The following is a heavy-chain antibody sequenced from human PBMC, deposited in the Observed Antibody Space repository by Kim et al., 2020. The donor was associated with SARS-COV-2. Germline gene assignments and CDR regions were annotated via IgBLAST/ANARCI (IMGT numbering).Heavy chain of an antibody. Sequence: GGSLRLSCAASGFTFSSYGMHWVRQAPGKGLEWVAVIWYDGSNKYYADSVKGRFTISRDNSKNTLYLQMNSLRAEDTAVYYCARGPVAYCGGDCYYGMDVWGQGTTVTVSS. CDR3: ARGPVAYCGGDCYYGMDV. V-gene: IGHV3-33*01. CDR1: GFTFSSYG. J-gene: IGHJ6*02. D-gene: IGHD2-21*01. CDR2: IWYDGSNK.